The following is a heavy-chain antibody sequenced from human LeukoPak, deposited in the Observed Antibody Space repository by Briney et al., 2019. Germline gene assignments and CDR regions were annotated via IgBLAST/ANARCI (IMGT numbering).Heavy chain of an antibody. J-gene: IGHJ4*02. V-gene: IGHV3-11*06. Sequence: GGSLRLSCTVSGFTFSDYYMSWIRQAPGKGLEWVAYISTSRGYANYADSVKGRFTISRDNAKNSLYLQMNSLRAEDTAVYFCARGGKTEAGIFDYWGQGTLVTVSS. D-gene: IGHD6-13*01. CDR2: ISTSRGYA. CDR3: ARGGKTEAGIFDY. CDR1: GFTFSDYY.